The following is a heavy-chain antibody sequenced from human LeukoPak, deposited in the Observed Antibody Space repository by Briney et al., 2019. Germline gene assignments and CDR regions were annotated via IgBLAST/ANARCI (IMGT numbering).Heavy chain of an antibody. Sequence: SETLSLTCTVSGGSISSGDYYWSWIRPPPGKGLEWSGYIYYSGSTYYNSSLKSRVTISVDTSKNQFSLKLSSVTAADTAVYYCATDQDYGDYGWGQGTLVTVSS. J-gene: IGHJ4*02. CDR3: ATDQDYGDYG. V-gene: IGHV4-30-4*08. CDR2: IYYSGST. CDR1: GGSISSGDYY. D-gene: IGHD4-17*01.